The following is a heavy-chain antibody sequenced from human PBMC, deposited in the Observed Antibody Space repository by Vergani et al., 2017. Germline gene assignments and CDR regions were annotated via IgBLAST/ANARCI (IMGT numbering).Heavy chain of an antibody. CDR2: IYYSGST. CDR3: ARPTTTMVRGVISYYFDY. CDR1: GGSISSSSYY. V-gene: IGHV4-39*01. J-gene: IGHJ4*02. D-gene: IGHD3-10*01. Sequence: QVQLQESGPGLVKPSETLSLTCTVSGGSISSSSYYWGWIRQPPGKGLEWIGSIYYSGSTYYNPSLKSRVTISVDTSKNQFSLKLSSVTAADTAVYYCARPTTTMVRGVISYYFDYWGQGTLVTVSS.